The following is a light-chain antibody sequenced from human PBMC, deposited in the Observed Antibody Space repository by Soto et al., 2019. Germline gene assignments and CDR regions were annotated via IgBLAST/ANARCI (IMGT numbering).Light chain of an antibody. CDR3: QQRSNWPQLT. V-gene: IGKV3-11*01. J-gene: IGKJ4*01. CDR2: DAS. Sequence: EIVLTQSPGTLSLSPGARATLSCRASQRVDSNYLAWYQQKPGQPPRLLIYDASNRATGIPARFSGSGSGTDFTLTISSLEPEDFAVYYCQQRSNWPQLTFGGGTKVDIK. CDR1: QRVDSNY.